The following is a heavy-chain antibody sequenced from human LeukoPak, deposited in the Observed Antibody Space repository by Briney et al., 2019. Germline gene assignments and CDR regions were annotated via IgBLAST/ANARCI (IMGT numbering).Heavy chain of an antibody. CDR1: GYTFTSYA. CDR3: ARGFGQVLSSGWYVVEMNFDY. D-gene: IGHD6-19*01. Sequence: ASVKVSCKASGYTFTSYAMNWVRQAPGQGLEWMGWINTNTGNPTYAQGFTGRFVFSLDTSVSTAYLQISSLKAEDTAVYYCARGFGQVLSSGWYVVEMNFDYWGQGTLVTVSS. CDR2: INTNTGNP. J-gene: IGHJ4*02. V-gene: IGHV7-4-1*02.